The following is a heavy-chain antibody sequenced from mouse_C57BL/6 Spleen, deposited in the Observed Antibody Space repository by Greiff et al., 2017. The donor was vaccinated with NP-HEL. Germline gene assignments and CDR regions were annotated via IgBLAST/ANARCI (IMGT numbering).Heavy chain of an antibody. CDR1: GFTFSSYA. D-gene: IGHD4-1*01. CDR3: ARELGRYFDV. J-gene: IGHJ1*03. V-gene: IGHV5-4*01. Sequence: EVQVVESGGGLVKPGGSLKLSCAASGFTFSSYAMSWVRQTPEKRLEWVATISDGGSYTYYPDNVKGRFTISRDNAKNNLYLQMSHLKSEDTAMYYCARELGRYFDVWGTGTTVTVSS. CDR2: ISDGGSYT.